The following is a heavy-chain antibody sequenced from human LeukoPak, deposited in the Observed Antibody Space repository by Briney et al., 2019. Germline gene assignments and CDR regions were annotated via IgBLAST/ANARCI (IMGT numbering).Heavy chain of an antibody. J-gene: IGHJ5*02. CDR1: GFTFSSYN. CDR2: ISGSGGST. V-gene: IGHV3-23*01. D-gene: IGHD5-12*01. CDR3: AKGHSYSGYA. Sequence: GGSLRLSCAASGFTFSSYNMNWVRQAPGKGLEWVSAISGSGGSTYYADSVKGRFTISRDNSKNTLYLQMNSLRAEDTAVYYCAKGHSYSGYAWGQGTLVTVSS.